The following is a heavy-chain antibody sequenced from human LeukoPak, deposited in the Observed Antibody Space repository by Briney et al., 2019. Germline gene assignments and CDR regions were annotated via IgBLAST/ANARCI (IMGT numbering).Heavy chain of an antibody. CDR2: IIPILGIA. D-gene: IGHD5-12*01. J-gene: IGHJ4*02. CDR1: GGTFSSYA. Sequence: ASVKVSCKASGGTFSSYAISWVRQAPGQGLEWMGRIIPILGIANYAQKFQGRVMITADKSTSTAYMELSSLRSEDTAVYYCARALGAQKSTIFDYWGQGTLVTVSS. V-gene: IGHV1-69*04. CDR3: ARALGAQKSTIFDY.